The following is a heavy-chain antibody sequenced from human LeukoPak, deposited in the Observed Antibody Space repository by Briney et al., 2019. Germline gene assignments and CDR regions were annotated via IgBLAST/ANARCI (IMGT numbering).Heavy chain of an antibody. V-gene: IGHV4-61*02. CDR1: GVSISSGSYC. D-gene: IGHD1-26*01. Sequence: PSQTLSLTCTVSGVSISSGSYCWSRIRQPAGKGLEWIGRIYTSGSTNYNPSLKSRVTISVDTSKNQFSLKLSSVTAADTAVYYCARGVLREFDYWGQGTLVTVSS. CDR3: ARGVLREFDY. CDR2: IYTSGST. J-gene: IGHJ4*02.